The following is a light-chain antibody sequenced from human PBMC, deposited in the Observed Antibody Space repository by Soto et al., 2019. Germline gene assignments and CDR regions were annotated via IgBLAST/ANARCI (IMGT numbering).Light chain of an antibody. CDR1: QSIGSE. CDR2: KAS. J-gene: IGKJ1*01. Sequence: DIQMTKSPSTLSASVGDRVTITCRASQSIGSELDGYQQKPGKAPKLLIYKASSLESGVPSRFSGGGSGTDFTLTISSLQTEDFATYYCQQSYSTPRTFGQGTKVDIK. CDR3: QQSYSTPRT. V-gene: IGKV1-39*01.